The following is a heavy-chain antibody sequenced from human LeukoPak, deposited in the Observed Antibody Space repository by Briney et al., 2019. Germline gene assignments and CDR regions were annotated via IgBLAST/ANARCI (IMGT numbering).Heavy chain of an antibody. D-gene: IGHD3-10*01. CDR1: GYTFTGYY. CDR2: INPNSGGT. J-gene: IGHJ6*03. V-gene: IGHV1-2*02. Sequence: GASVKVSCKASGYTFTGYYMHWVRQAPGQGLEWMGWINPNSGGTNYAQKFQGRVTMTRDTSISTAYMELSRLRSDDTAVYYCARDGRRSGFYYYYMDVWGKGTTVTVSS. CDR3: ARDGRRSGFYYYYMDV.